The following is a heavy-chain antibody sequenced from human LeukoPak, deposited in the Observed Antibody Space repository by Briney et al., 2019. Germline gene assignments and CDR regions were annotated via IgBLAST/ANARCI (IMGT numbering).Heavy chain of an antibody. V-gene: IGHV4-59*01. J-gene: IGHJ4*02. CDR2: FHNSGTS. Sequence: PSETLSLTCTVSDEFISDYYRGWIRQPPGKGLEWIGYFHNSGTSTYNPSLKSRVTISADTSKNQFSLKLNSLTTADTAVYYCTRGAGWLIDYWGQGILVTVSS. CDR3: TRGAGWLIDY. CDR1: DEFISDYY. D-gene: IGHD3-16*01.